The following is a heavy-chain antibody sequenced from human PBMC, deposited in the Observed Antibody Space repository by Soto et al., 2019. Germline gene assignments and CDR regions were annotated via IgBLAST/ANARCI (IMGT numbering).Heavy chain of an antibody. CDR1: RNSISNYY. J-gene: IGHJ4*02. D-gene: IGHD2-15*01. V-gene: IGHV4-59*01. CDR2: ISYSGSP. Sequence: SETLSLTCIVSRNSISNYYWNWIRQSPGKGLEWIGYISYSGSPSYNPSLKNRVTISIDTSKNQFSLNLNSVTAADMAVYYCARGQAALAATPDYWGQGTLVTVSS. CDR3: ARGQAALAATPDY.